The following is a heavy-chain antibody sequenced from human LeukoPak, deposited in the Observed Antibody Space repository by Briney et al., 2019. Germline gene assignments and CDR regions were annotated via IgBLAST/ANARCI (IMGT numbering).Heavy chain of an antibody. D-gene: IGHD3-22*01. CDR1: GGTFSSYA. Sequence: SVKVSCKASGGTFSSYAISWVRQAPGQGLEWMGGIIPIFGTANYAQKFQGRVTITTDESTSTAYMELSSLRSEDTAVYYCARDYIGGYAPFDPWGQGTLVTASS. V-gene: IGHV1-69*05. CDR3: ARDYIGGYAPFDP. J-gene: IGHJ5*02. CDR2: IIPIFGTA.